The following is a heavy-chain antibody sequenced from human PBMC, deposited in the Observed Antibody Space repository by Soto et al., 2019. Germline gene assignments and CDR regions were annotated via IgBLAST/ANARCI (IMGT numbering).Heavy chain of an antibody. CDR3: TRLDCSSTSCYVGGGY. V-gene: IGHV3-73*02. Sequence: EVQLVESGGGLVQPGGSLKLSCAASGFTFSGSAMHWVRQASGKGLEWVGRIRSKANSYATAYAASVKGRFNISRDDSKNTAYRQMNSLKTEDTAVYYCTRLDCSSTSCYVGGGYWGQGTLVTVSS. CDR1: GFTFSGSA. J-gene: IGHJ4*02. CDR2: IRSKANSYAT. D-gene: IGHD2-2*01.